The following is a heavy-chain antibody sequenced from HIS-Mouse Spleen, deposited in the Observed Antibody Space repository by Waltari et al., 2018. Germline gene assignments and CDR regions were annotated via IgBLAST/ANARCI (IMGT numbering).Heavy chain of an antibody. CDR2: IYYSGST. D-gene: IGHD6-13*01. J-gene: IGHJ2*01. V-gene: IGHV4-39*07. Sequence: QLQLQESGPGLVKPSETLSLTCTVPGGSISRRTSYWGWIRQPPGKGLEWIGSIYYSGSTYYNPSLKSRVTISVDTSKNQFSLKLSSVTAADTAVYYCAREIPYSSSWYDWYFDLWGRGTLVTVSS. CDR3: AREIPYSSSWYDWYFDL. CDR1: GGSISRRTSY.